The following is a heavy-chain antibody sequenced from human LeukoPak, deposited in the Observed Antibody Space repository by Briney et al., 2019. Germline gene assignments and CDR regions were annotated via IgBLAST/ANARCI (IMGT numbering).Heavy chain of an antibody. CDR1: GGTFSSYA. D-gene: IGHD3-3*01. J-gene: IGHJ6*03. CDR3: ARVIRNYDFWSSSYYMDV. Sequence: VASVKVSCKASGGTFSSYAISWVRQAPGQGLEWMGGIIPIFGTANYAQKFQGRVTITTDESTSTAYMELSSLRSEDTAVYYCARVIRNYDFWSSSYYMDVWGKGTTVTVSS. V-gene: IGHV1-69*05. CDR2: IIPIFGTA.